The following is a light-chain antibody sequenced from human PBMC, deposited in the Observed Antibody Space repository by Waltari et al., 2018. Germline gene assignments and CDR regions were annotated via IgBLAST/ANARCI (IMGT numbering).Light chain of an antibody. CDR1: QDISTS. Sequence: EIVLTQSPDFQSVTPKEKVTITCRASQDISTSLHWYQQKPEQSPKLLIKYASDSFSGVPSRFSGSGSGTHFTLTINSLEAEDAATYYCQQSRSFPLTFGGGTKVEIK. J-gene: IGKJ4*01. V-gene: IGKV6-21*01. CDR3: QQSRSFPLT. CDR2: YAS.